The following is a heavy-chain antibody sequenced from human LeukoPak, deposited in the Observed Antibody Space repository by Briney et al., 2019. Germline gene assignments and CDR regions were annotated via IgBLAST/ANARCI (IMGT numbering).Heavy chain of an antibody. CDR2: ISGNGGNT. CDR3: ANGGLYYYYGMDV. J-gene: IGHJ6*02. V-gene: IGHV3-23*01. Sequence: GGSLRLSCVVSEFTFSNNWMYWVRQAPGKGLEWVSAISGNGGNTYYADSVKGRFTISRDNSKNTLYLQMNSLRAEDTAVYYCANGGLYYYYGMDVWGQGTTVTVSS. CDR1: EFTFSNNW. D-gene: IGHD5-12*01.